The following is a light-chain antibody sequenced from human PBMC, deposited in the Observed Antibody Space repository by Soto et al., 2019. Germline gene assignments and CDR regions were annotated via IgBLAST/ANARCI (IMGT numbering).Light chain of an antibody. CDR3: QQYGDSLLT. Sequence: ENVLTQSPGTLSLSPGERATLSCRASQSISSSFLAWYQQKPGQTPRLLIYHASNRATGIPDRFRGSGSGTNFTLTSSRLEPQDVAEYYCQQYGDSLLTFGGGTKVEIK. J-gene: IGKJ4*01. CDR2: HAS. CDR1: QSISSSF. V-gene: IGKV3-20*01.